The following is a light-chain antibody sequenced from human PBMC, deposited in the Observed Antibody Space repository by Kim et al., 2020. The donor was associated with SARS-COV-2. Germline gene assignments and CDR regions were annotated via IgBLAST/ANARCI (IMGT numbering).Light chain of an antibody. CDR2: GAS. CDR3: QQYGSSPYA. V-gene: IGKV3-20*01. J-gene: IGKJ2*01. Sequence: EIVLTQSPGTLSLSPGERATLSCRASQSVSSSFLAWYQQKPGQSPRLLIYGASSRATGIPDRFSGSGSGTDFTLTISRLESEDLAVYYCQQYGSSPYAFGQGTTLEI. CDR1: QSVSSSF.